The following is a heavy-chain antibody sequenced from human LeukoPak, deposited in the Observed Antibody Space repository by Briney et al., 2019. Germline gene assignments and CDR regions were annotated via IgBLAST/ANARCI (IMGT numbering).Heavy chain of an antibody. Sequence: GGSLRLSCAASGFSFSNCSMNWVRHAPGKGLEWVSSISSSSTYIYYADSLEGRFTISRDNVRNSLYLQMNSLRAEDTAVYYCAGDYEGNLAFDIWGQGTMVTVSS. V-gene: IGHV3-21*01. CDR3: AGDYEGNLAFDI. J-gene: IGHJ3*02. CDR2: ISSSSTYI. D-gene: IGHD4-23*01. CDR1: GFSFSNCS.